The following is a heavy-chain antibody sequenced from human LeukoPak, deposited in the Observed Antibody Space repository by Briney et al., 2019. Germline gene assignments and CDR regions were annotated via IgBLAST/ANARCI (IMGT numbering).Heavy chain of an antibody. V-gene: IGHV4-59*12. J-gene: IGHJ4*02. CDR3: ARPGYCSSTSCYYYFDY. D-gene: IGHD2-2*01. Sequence: SETLSLTCTVSGGSISSYYWSWIRQPPGKGLEWIGYIYYSGSTNYNPSLKSRVTISVDTSKNQFSLKLSSVTAADTAVYYCARPGYCSSTSCYYYFDYWGQGTLVTVSS. CDR2: IYYSGST. CDR1: GGSISSYY.